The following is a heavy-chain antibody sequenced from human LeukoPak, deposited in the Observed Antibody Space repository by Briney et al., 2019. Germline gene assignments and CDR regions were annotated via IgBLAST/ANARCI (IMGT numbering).Heavy chain of an antibody. CDR1: GFTFSSYW. CDR2: IKQGGSEK. V-gene: IGHV3-7*01. J-gene: IGHJ4*02. D-gene: IGHD3-10*01. CDR3: ARISMVRGVRFDY. Sequence: PGGSLRLSCAASGFTFSSYWMSWVRQAPGKGLEWVASIKQGGSEKYYVDSVKGRFTISRDNAKNSLYLQMNSLRAEDTAVYYCARISMVRGVRFDYWGQGTLVTVSS.